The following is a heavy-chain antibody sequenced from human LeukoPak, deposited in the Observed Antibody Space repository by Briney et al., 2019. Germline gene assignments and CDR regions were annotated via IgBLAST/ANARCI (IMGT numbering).Heavy chain of an antibody. CDR3: ARVGRVVGATWDYYYYYMDV. CDR2: INPNSGGT. V-gene: IGHV1-2*02. CDR1: GYTFTNYY. Sequence: ASVKVSCKASGYTFTNYYIHWVRQAPGQGLEWMGWINPNSGGTNYAQKFQGRVTMTRDTSISTAYMELSRLRSDDTAVYYCARVGRVVGATWDYYYYYMDVWGKGTTVTVSS. D-gene: IGHD1-26*01. J-gene: IGHJ6*03.